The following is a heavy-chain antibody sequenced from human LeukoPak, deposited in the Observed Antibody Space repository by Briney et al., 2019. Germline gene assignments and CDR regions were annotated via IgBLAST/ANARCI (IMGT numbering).Heavy chain of an antibody. CDR2: FDPEDGET. Sequence: AASVKVSCKVSGYTLTELSMHWVRQAPGKGLERMGGFDPEDGETIYAQKFQGRVTMTEDTSTDTAYMELSSLRSEDTAVYYCATTIPYSGSQGAMGYFDYWGQGTLVTVSS. J-gene: IGHJ4*02. V-gene: IGHV1-24*01. D-gene: IGHD1-26*01. CDR3: ATTIPYSGSQGAMGYFDY. CDR1: GYTLTELS.